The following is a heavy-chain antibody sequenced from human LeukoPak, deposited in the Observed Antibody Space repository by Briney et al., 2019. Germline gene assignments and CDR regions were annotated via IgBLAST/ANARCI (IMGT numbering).Heavy chain of an antibody. Sequence: GGSLRLSCAASGFTFSDYYMSWIRQAPGKGLEWVSYISSSGSTIYYADSVKGRFTISRDNAKNSLYLQMNSLRAEDTAVYYCARDLHYYDSSGPGNPWGQGTPVTVSS. V-gene: IGHV3-11*01. CDR3: ARDLHYYDSSGPGNP. CDR2: ISSSGSTI. D-gene: IGHD3-22*01. J-gene: IGHJ5*02. CDR1: GFTFSDYY.